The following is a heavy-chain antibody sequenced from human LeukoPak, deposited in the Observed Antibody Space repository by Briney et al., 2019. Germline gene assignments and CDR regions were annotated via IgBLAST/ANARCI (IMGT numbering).Heavy chain of an antibody. CDR2: IYYSGST. D-gene: IGHD3-10*01. Sequence: SGTLSLTCAVSSGSISSSYYWGWIRQPPGKGLEWIGSIYYSGSTYYNPSLKSRVTISVDTSKNQFSLKLNSVTATDTAVYYCARHYGPWGQGTLVTVSS. V-gene: IGHV4-39*01. J-gene: IGHJ4*02. CDR1: SGSISSSYY. CDR3: ARHYGP.